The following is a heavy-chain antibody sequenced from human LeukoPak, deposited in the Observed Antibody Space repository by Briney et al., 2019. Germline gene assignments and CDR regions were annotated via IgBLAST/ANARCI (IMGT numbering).Heavy chain of an antibody. V-gene: IGHV3-48*03. D-gene: IGHD5-24*01. J-gene: IGHJ4*02. CDR2: IDSSGSTI. CDR1: GFTFSSYE. Sequence: GGSLRLSCAASGFTFSSYEMNWVRQAPGKGLEWVSYIDSSGSTIHYADSVKGRFTISRDNAKNSLYLQMNSLRAEDTAVYYCARSKEMATISYFDSWGQGTLVTVSS. CDR3: ARSKEMATISYFDS.